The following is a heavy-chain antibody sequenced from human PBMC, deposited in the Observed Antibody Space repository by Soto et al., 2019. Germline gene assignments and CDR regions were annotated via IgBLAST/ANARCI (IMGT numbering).Heavy chain of an antibody. Sequence: PGGSLRLSCAASGFTFSSYGMHWVRQAPGKGLEWVAVISYDGSNKYYADSVKGRFIISRDNSKNTLYLQMNSLRAEDTAVYYCAIYSSGWYPLDYWGQGTLVTVSS. CDR1: GFTFSSYG. D-gene: IGHD6-19*01. CDR3: AIYSSGWYPLDY. CDR2: ISYDGSNK. J-gene: IGHJ4*02. V-gene: IGHV3-30*03.